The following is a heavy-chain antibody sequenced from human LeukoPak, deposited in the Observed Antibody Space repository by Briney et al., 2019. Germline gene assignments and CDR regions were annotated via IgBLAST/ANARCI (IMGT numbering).Heavy chain of an antibody. CDR2: ISGSGGST. V-gene: IGHV3-23*01. Sequence: GGSLRLSCAASGFTFRSYAMSWVRQAPGKGLEWVSSISGSGGSTYYADSVKGRFTISRDNSKNTLYLQMNSLRAEDTALYYCATRLPVAALAWDYWGQGTLVTVSS. J-gene: IGHJ4*02. D-gene: IGHD6-19*01. CDR3: ATRLPVAALAWDY. CDR1: GFTFRSYA.